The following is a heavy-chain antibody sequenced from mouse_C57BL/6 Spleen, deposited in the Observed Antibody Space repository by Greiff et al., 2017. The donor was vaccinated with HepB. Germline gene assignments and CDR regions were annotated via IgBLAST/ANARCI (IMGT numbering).Heavy chain of an antibody. V-gene: IGHV1-52*01. CDR3: AKWHYRSLDY. CDR2: INPSDSET. J-gene: IGHJ2*01. Sequence: QVQLQQPGAELVRPGSSVKLSCKASGYTFTSYWMLWVKQRPIQGLEWIGNINPSDSETHYNQKFKDKATLTVDKSSSTAYMQLSSLTSEAFAVYSCAKWHYRSLDYGGQGTTLTVS. D-gene: IGHD1-1*01. CDR1: GYTFTSYW.